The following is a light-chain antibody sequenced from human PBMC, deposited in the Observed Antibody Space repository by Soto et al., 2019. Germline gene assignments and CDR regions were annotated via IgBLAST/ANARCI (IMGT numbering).Light chain of an antibody. V-gene: IGLV2-14*03. CDR2: DVS. J-gene: IGLJ1*01. CDR3: SSYTTSNTRQIV. CDR1: SSDVGGYNY. Sequence: QSALTQPASVSGSPGQSITISCTGTSSDVGGYNYVSWYQHHPGKAPKLMIYDVSNRPSGVSNRFSGSKSGNTASLTTSGLQPEDEDDYYCSSYTTSNTRQIVFGTGTKLTVL.